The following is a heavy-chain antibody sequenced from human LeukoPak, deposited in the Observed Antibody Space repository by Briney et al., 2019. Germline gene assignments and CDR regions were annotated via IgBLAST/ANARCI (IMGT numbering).Heavy chain of an antibody. CDR2: ICGAGST. CDR3: ATPRSGYYYYFDY. V-gene: IGHV3-66*01. CDR1: GFTVSSNY. J-gene: IGHJ4*02. Sequence: GGSLRLSCAASGFTVSSNYMSWVRQAPGKGLEWVSVICGAGSTYYADSVKGRFTISRDNSKNTLYLQMNSLRAEDTAVYYCATPRSGYYYYFDYWGQGTLVTVSS. D-gene: IGHD3-22*01.